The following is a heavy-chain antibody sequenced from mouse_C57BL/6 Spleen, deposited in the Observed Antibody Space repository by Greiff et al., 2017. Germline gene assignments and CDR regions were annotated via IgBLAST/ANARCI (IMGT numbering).Heavy chain of an antibody. V-gene: IGHV1-81*01. J-gene: IGHJ2*01. D-gene: IGHD1-1*01. Sequence: QVQLKESGAELARPGASVKLSCKASGYTFTSYGISWVKQRTGQGLEWIGEIYPRSGNTYYNETFKGKATLTADKSSSTAYMELRSLTSEDSAVYFCARLDTTVVVDYWGQGTTLTVSS. CDR3: ARLDTTVVVDY. CDR2: IYPRSGNT. CDR1: GYTFTSYG.